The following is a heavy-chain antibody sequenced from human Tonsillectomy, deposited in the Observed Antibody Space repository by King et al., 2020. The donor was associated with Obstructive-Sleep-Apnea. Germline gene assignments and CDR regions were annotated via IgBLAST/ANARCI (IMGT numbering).Heavy chain of an antibody. CDR3: VRVRADGYNLFHPDY. CDR1: GFSLNTYGMC. D-gene: IGHD5-24*01. Sequence: VTLKESGPALVKPTQTLTLTCSFSGFSLNTYGMCVSWIRQPPGKALEWLARIDWDDDKKYRTSLKTRLTISKDTSKNQVVLTMTNMDPVDTATYYCVRVRADGYNLFHPDYWGQGTLVTVSS. V-gene: IGHV2-70*11. CDR2: IDWDDDK. J-gene: IGHJ4*02.